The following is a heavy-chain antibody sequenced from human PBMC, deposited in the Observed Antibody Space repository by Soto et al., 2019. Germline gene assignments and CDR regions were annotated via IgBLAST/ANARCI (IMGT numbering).Heavy chain of an antibody. V-gene: IGHV6-1*01. CDR2: TYYRPKWYN. Sequence: SQTLSLTCAISGDSVSSNSAAWNWIRQSPSRGLEWLGRTYYRPKWYNDYAVSVKSRITINPDTSKNQFSLQLNSVTPEDTAVYYCARGKDHSSSWYENYYYGMDVWGQGTTVTVSS. J-gene: IGHJ6*02. D-gene: IGHD6-13*01. CDR1: GDSVSSNSAA. CDR3: ARGKDHSSSWYENYYYGMDV.